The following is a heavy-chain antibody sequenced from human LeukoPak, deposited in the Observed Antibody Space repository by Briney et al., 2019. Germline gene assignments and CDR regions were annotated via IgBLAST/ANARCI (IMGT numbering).Heavy chain of an antibody. V-gene: IGHV3-15*01. D-gene: IGHD3-16*02. CDR2: IKSKSDGEVT. CDR3: TTDPVSFEGIIAPFDP. Sequence: PGGSLRLSCAASGFTFKHAFLSWVRQAPGKGLEWVARIKSKSDGEVTDYAAPVKGRFVISRDDSNSTVCLQMNSLKTEDTAVYFCTTDPVSFEGIIAPFDPWGQGTLVTVSS. J-gene: IGHJ5*02. CDR1: GFTFKHAF.